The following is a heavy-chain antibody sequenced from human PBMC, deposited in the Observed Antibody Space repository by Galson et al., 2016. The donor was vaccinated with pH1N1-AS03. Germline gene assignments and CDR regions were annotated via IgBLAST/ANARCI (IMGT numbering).Heavy chain of an antibody. CDR3: AREKRISFGGGRWYFDL. CDR2: INTDSGGT. J-gene: IGHJ2*01. Sequence: SVKVSCKASGYAFTDYYMHLLRQAPGQGLEWMAWINTDSGGTDYAQKFQGRVTMTRDASISTTYMELSSLRSDDTAVYYCAREKRISFGGGRWYFDLWGRGTLVTVSS. D-gene: IGHD3-16*01. V-gene: IGHV1-2*02. CDR1: GYAFTDYY.